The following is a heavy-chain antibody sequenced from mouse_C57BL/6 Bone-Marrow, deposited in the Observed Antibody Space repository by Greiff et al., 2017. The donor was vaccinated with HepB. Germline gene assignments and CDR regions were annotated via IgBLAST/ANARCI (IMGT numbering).Heavy chain of an antibody. CDR2: IHPNSGST. CDR3: AIGKITTVVAKDWYFDV. D-gene: IGHD1-1*01. J-gene: IGHJ1*03. CDR1: GYTFTSYW. V-gene: IGHV1-64*01. Sequence: QVQLQQPGAELVKPGASVKLSCKASGYTFTSYWMHWVKQRPGQGLEWIGMIHPNSGSTNYNEKFKSKATLTVDKSSSTAYMQLSSLTSEDSAVYYCAIGKITTVVAKDWYFDVWGTGTTVTVSS.